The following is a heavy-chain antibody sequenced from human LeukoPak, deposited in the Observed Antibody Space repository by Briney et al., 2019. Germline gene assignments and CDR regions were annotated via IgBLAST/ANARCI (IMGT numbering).Heavy chain of an antibody. CDR1: GFTFSSYE. CDR3: AKDRVGAMLYFDY. V-gene: IGHV3-23*01. Sequence: PGGSLRLSCAASGFTFSSYEMNWVRQARGKGLEWVSGLSGSGGTTYYVDSVKGRFTISRDNSKNTLYLQMNSLRAEDTAVYYCAKDRVGAMLYFDYWGQGTLVTVSS. CDR2: LSGSGGTT. J-gene: IGHJ4*02. D-gene: IGHD1-26*01.